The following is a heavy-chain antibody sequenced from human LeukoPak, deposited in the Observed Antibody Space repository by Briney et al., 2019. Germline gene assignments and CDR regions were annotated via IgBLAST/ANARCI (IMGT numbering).Heavy chain of an antibody. D-gene: IGHD3-3*01. CDR2: INAGNGNT. V-gene: IGHV1-3*01. J-gene: IGHJ4*02. Sequence: ASVKVSCKASGYTFTSYAMHWVRQAPGQRLEWTGWINAGNGNTKYSRKFQGRVTITRDTSASTAYMELSSLRSEDTAVYYCARALTIFGVYVLNYWGQGTLVTVSS. CDR3: ARALTIFGVYVLNY. CDR1: GYTFTSYA.